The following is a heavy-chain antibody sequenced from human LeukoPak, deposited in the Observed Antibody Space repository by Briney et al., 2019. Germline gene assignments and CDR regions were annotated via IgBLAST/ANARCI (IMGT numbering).Heavy chain of an antibody. V-gene: IGHV1-2*06. CDR3: ARDLSDYYDSSGYLYFDY. J-gene: IGHJ4*02. CDR2: INPNSGGT. Sequence: GASVKVSCKASGYTFTGYYMHWVQQAPGQGLEWMGRINPNSGGTNYAQKFQGRVTMTRDTSISTAYMELSRLRSDDTAVYYCARDLSDYYDSSGYLYFDYWGQGTLVTVSS. CDR1: GYTFTGYY. D-gene: IGHD3-22*01.